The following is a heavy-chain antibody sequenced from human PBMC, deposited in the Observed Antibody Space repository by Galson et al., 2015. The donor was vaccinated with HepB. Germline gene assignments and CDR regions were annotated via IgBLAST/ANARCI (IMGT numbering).Heavy chain of an antibody. CDR3: ARDRGGYYDSSGYYYYYYGMDV. J-gene: IGHJ6*02. CDR2: IIPILGIA. V-gene: IGHV1-69*04. D-gene: IGHD3-22*01. Sequence: QGLEWMGRIIPILGIANYAQKFQGRVTITADKSTSTAYMELSSLRSEDTAVYYCARDRGGYYDSSGYYYYYYGMDVWGQGTTVTVSS.